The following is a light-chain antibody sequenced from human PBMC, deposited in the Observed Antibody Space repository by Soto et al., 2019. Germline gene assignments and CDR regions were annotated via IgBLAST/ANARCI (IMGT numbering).Light chain of an antibody. CDR1: QSVSSY. J-gene: IGKJ4*01. CDR3: QQRGNWPLT. CDR2: DAS. V-gene: IGKV3-11*01. Sequence: EIVLTQSPATLSLSPGERATLSCRASQSVSSYVAWYQQKPGQAPRLLIYDASNRATGIPARFSGTGSGTDFTLTISSLDPDDFALYYCQQRGNWPLTFGGGTKVEI.